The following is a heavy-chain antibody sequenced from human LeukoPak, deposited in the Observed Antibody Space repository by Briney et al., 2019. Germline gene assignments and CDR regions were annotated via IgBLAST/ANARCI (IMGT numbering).Heavy chain of an antibody. V-gene: IGHV4-61*01. D-gene: IGHD3-22*01. CDR3: ATSYYYDSSMSVDY. Sequence: SETLSLTCSVSGGSISSGSYYWSWIRQPPGKGLEWIGYIYYSGSTNYNPSLKSRVTISVDTSKNQFSLKLSSVTAADTAVYYCATSYYYDSSMSVDYWGQGTLDTVSS. CDR2: IYYSGST. J-gene: IGHJ4*02. CDR1: GGSISSGSYY.